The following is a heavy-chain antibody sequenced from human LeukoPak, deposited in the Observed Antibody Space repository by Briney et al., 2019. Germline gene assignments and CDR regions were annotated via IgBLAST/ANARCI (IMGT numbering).Heavy chain of an antibody. Sequence: GGSLRLSCAASGFTFSSYWMSWVRQAPGKGLEWVSNIKQDGNEKYFVDSVKGRFTISRDNAKNSLYLQMNSLRAEDMAVYYCARSFYYGSGSFDYWGQGTLVTVSS. V-gene: IGHV3-7*01. CDR3: ARSFYYGSGSFDY. CDR2: IKQDGNEK. D-gene: IGHD3-10*01. J-gene: IGHJ4*02. CDR1: GFTFSSYW.